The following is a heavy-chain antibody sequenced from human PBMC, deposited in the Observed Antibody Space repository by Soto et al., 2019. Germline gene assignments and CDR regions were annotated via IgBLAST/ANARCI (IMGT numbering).Heavy chain of an antibody. D-gene: IGHD1-26*01. CDR2: IIPIFGTA. CDR1: GGTFSSYA. J-gene: IGHJ4*02. Sequence: QVQLVQSGAEVKKPGSSVKVSCKASGGTFSSYAISWVRQAPGQGLEWMGGIIPIFGTANYAQKFQGRVTITADKSTSPAYMERRSLRSEDQAVYYCASSRGGWDKGRFDYWGQGTLVTVSS. V-gene: IGHV1-69*06. CDR3: ASSRGGWDKGRFDY.